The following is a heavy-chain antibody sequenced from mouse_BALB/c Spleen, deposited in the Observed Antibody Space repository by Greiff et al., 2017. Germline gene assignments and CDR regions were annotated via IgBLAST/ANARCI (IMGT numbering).Heavy chain of an antibody. V-gene: IGHV3-2*02. J-gene: IGHJ2*01. Sequence: EVKLMESGPGLVKPSQSLSLTCTVTGYSITSDYAWNWIRQFPGNKLEWMGYISYSGSTSYNPSLKSRISITRDTSKNQFFLQLNSVTTEDTATYYCARDYGSSPYYFDYWGQGTTLTVSS. CDR1: GYSITSDYA. D-gene: IGHD1-1*01. CDR2: ISYSGST. CDR3: ARDYGSSPYYFDY.